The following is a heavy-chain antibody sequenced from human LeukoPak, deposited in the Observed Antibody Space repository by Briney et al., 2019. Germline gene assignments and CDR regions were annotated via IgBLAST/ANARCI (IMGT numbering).Heavy chain of an antibody. CDR1: GFTFDDYA. Sequence: GGSLRLSCEASGFTFDDYAMHWVRQAPGKGLEWVSLISGDGGSTYYADSVKGRVTISRDNSKNSLYLQMNSLRTEDTALYYCAKDLSDYGDYRSGAFDIWGQGTMVTVSS. D-gene: IGHD4-17*01. CDR3: AKDLSDYGDYRSGAFDI. J-gene: IGHJ3*02. V-gene: IGHV3-43*02. CDR2: ISGDGGST.